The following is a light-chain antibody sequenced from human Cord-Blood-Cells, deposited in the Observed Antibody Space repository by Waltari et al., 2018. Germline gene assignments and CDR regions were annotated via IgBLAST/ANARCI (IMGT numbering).Light chain of an antibody. V-gene: IGLV3-1*01. CDR2: QDS. CDR1: TSGDKY. J-gene: IGLJ2*01. CDR3: QAWDSSTVV. Sequence: SYELTQPPSVSVSPGQTASIPCSGATSGDKYACWYQQKPGQSPVLGIYQDSKRPSGIPERFAGSNSGNTATLTISGTQAMDEADYYCQAWDSSTVVFGGGTKLTVL.